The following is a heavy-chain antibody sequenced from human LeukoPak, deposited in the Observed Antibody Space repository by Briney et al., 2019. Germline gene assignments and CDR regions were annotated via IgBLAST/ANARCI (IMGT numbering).Heavy chain of an antibody. V-gene: IGHV4-39*01. CDR2: IYYSGST. J-gene: IGHJ5*02. Sequence: SETLSLTCTVSGGSISSSSYYWGWIRQPPGKGLEWIGSIYYSGSTYYNPSLKSRVTISVDTSKNQFSLKLSSVTAADTAVYHCARLWLPAAREGWFDPWGQGTLVTVSS. D-gene: IGHD2-2*01. CDR3: ARLWLPAAREGWFDP. CDR1: GGSISSSSYY.